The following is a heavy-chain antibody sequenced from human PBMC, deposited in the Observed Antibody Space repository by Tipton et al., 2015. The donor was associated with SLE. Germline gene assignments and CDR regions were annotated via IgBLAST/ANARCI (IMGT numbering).Heavy chain of an antibody. Sequence: LRLSCTVSGGSISSSNYYWGWIRQPPGKGLEWIGSIYYSGSTYYNPSLKSRVTISVDTSKNQFSLKLSSVTAADTAVYYCARVGWELKDYYYMDVWGKGTTVTVSS. CDR2: IYYSGST. V-gene: IGHV4-39*07. CDR1: GGSISSSNYY. J-gene: IGHJ6*03. CDR3: ARVGWELKDYYYMDV. D-gene: IGHD1-26*01.